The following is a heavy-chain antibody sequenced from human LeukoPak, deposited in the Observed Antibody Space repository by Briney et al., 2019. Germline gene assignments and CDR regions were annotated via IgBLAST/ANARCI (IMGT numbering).Heavy chain of an antibody. V-gene: IGHV3-23*01. Sequence: HPGESLRLSCAASGFTFSGYVMTWVRQPPGKGLQRVADISGSGGSTYYADSVKGRFTISRDNAKNSLYLQMNSLRSEDTAVYYCAGDAGYGYWVVDYWGQGTLVTVSS. D-gene: IGHD5-18*01. CDR2: ISGSGGST. CDR1: GFTFSGYV. CDR3: AGDAGYGYWVVDY. J-gene: IGHJ4*02.